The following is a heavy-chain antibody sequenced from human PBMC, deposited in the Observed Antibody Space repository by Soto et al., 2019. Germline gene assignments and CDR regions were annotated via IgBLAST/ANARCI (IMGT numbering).Heavy chain of an antibody. J-gene: IGHJ4*02. CDR2: INHSGST. Sequence: QVQLQQWGAGLLKPSETLSLTCAVYGGSFSGYYWSWIRQPPGKGLEWIGEINHSGSTNYNPSLKSPVTISVDTSKNQFSLKLSSVTAADTAVYYCARRYSGYDLDYWGQGTLVTVSS. D-gene: IGHD5-12*01. CDR1: GGSFSGYY. CDR3: ARRYSGYDLDY. V-gene: IGHV4-34*01.